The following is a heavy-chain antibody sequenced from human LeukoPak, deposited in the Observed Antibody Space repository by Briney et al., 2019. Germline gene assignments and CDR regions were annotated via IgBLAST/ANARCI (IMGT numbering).Heavy chain of an antibody. J-gene: IGHJ6*03. CDR3: ASLDDFWSGYWGNYFYYMDV. Sequence: GGSLRLSRAASGFTFSSYWMSWVRQAPGKGLEWVANIKQDGSEKYYVDSVKGRFTISRDNTKNSLYLQMNSLRAEDTAVYYCASLDDFWSGYWGNYFYYMDVWGKGTTVTVSS. D-gene: IGHD3-3*01. CDR1: GFTFSSYW. CDR2: IKQDGSEK. V-gene: IGHV3-7*01.